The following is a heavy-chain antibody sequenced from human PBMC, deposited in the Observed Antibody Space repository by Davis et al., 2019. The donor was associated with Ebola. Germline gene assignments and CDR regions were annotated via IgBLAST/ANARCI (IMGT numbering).Heavy chain of an antibody. D-gene: IGHD3-10*01. J-gene: IGHJ5*02. CDR2: INTSGGST. CDR3: ARERPLFGSGTKNWFDL. Sequence: AASVKVSCKASGYSFIGYYIHWVRQAPGQGLEWMGMINTSGGSTGYAQKFQGRVTMTMDTSTSTVYMELSSLRSEDTAVYYCARERPLFGSGTKNWFDLWGQGTLVTVSS. V-gene: IGHV1-46*01. CDR1: GYSFIGYY.